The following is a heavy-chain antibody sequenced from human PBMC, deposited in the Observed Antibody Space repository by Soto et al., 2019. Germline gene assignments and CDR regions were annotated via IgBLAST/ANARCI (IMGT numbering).Heavy chain of an antibody. J-gene: IGHJ5*02. V-gene: IGHV3-23*01. Sequence: GGSLRLSCAASGFTFSSYAMSWVRQAPGKGLEWVSAISGSGGSTYYADSVKGRFTISRDNSKNTLYLQMNSLRAEDTAVYYCAKGWYYDFWSGYYTANWFDPWGQGTLVTVSS. CDR3: AKGWYYDFWSGYYTANWFDP. D-gene: IGHD3-3*01. CDR2: ISGSGGST. CDR1: GFTFSSYA.